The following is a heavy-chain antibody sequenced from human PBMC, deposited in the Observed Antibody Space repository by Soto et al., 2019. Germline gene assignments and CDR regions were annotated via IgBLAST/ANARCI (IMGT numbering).Heavy chain of an antibody. CDR2: ISYDGSDE. Sequence: QVQLVESGGGVVQPGRSLRLSCAASGFTFSRNAVHWVRQAPGKGLEWVAVISYDGSDEDYADSVKGRFTISRDNSKTTLYLQMNSLRAEDTGVYYCARTPAYRTEEIDYWGQGTLVTVSS. D-gene: IGHD1-26*01. CDR3: ARTPAYRTEEIDY. V-gene: IGHV3-30-3*01. CDR1: GFTFSRNA. J-gene: IGHJ4*02.